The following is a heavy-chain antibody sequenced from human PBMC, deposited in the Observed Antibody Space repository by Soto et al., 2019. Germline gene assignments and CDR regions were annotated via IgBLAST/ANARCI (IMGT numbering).Heavy chain of an antibody. Sequence: EVQLVESGGGLVKPGGSLRLSCAASGFTFSSYSMNWVRQAPGKGLEWVSSISSSSSYIYYADSVKGRFTISRDNAKNSQYLQMNSLRAEDTAVYYCAREPASIAAREYYYYYMDVWGQGTTVTVS. J-gene: IGHJ6*03. D-gene: IGHD6-6*01. CDR3: AREPASIAAREYYYYYMDV. CDR2: ISSSSSYI. V-gene: IGHV3-21*01. CDR1: GFTFSSYS.